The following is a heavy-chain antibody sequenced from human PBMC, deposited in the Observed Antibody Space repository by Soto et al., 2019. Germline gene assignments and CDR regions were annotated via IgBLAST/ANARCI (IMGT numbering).Heavy chain of an antibody. CDR1: GFTFSSYA. D-gene: IGHD3-22*01. CDR2: ISGRGDNT. Sequence: GGSLRLSCAASGFTFSSYAMSWVRQAPGKGLEWVSAISGRGDNTYYADSVKGRLTISRDNSKNTLYLQMNSLRAEDTAVYYCARVQSNGYFYYWGQGTLVTVSS. CDR3: ARVQSNGYFYY. J-gene: IGHJ4*02. V-gene: IGHV3-23*01.